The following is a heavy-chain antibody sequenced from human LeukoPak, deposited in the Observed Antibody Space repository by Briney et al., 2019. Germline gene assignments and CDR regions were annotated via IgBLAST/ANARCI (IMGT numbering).Heavy chain of an antibody. Sequence: TSETLSLTCTVSGGSISSSSYYWGWIRQPPGKGLEWIGSIYYSGSTYYNPSLKSRVTISVDTSKNQFSLKLSSVTAADTAVYYCARTLRIAAATYPFDPWGQGTLVTVSS. CDR2: IYYSGST. CDR1: GGSISSSSYY. D-gene: IGHD6-13*01. V-gene: IGHV4-39*01. J-gene: IGHJ5*02. CDR3: ARTLRIAAATYPFDP.